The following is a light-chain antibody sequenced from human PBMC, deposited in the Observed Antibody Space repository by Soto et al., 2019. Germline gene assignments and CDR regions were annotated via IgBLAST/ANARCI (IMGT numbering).Light chain of an antibody. CDR2: LGS. V-gene: IGKV2-28*01. J-gene: IGKJ2*01. CDR3: MQVLQTPSYT. Sequence: DIVMTQSPLSLPVTPGEPASISCRSSQSLLHSNGYNYLHWYLQKPGQSPQLLIYLGSNRASGVPDRFSGSGSGTDFTLKISRVEAEDVGVYYCMQVLQTPSYTFGQGTKMEIK. CDR1: QSLLHSNGYNY.